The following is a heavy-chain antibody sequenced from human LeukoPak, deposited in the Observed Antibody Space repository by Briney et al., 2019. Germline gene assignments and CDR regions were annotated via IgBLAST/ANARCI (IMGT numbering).Heavy chain of an antibody. J-gene: IGHJ4*02. D-gene: IGHD3-3*01. Sequence: ASVKVSCKASGYTSTSYDTNWVRQATGQGLEWMGWMNPNSGNTGYAQKFQGRVTITRNTSISTAYMELSRLRSEDTAVYYCARGRAIFGVVIQFDYWGQGTLVTVSS. CDR2: MNPNSGNT. CDR3: ARGRAIFGVVIQFDY. V-gene: IGHV1-8*03. CDR1: GYTSTSYD.